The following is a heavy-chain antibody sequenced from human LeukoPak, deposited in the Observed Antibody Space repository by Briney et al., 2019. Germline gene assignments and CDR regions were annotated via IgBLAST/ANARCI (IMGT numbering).Heavy chain of an antibody. D-gene: IGHD3-9*01. CDR1: GYSISSGYY. V-gene: IGHV4-38-2*02. Sequence: SETLSLTCTVSGYSISSGYYWGWIRQPPGKGLEWIGEINHSGSTNYNPSLKSRVTISVDTSKNQFSLKLSSVTAADTAVYYCARADILTGYWFDAFDIWGQGTMVTVSS. CDR3: ARADILTGYWFDAFDI. CDR2: INHSGST. J-gene: IGHJ3*02.